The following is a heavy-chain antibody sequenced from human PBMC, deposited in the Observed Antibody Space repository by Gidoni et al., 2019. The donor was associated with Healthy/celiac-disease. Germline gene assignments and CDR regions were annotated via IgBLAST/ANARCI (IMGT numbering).Heavy chain of an antibody. CDR3: ARLTVLMVSIDY. Sequence: QLPLQASGPGLVKPSETPSLTCTVPGVSLSSSSYYWGGIRQPPGKGLEWIGSIYYSGSTYYNPSLKSRVTISVDTSKNQFSLKLSSVTAADTAVYYCARLTVLMVSIDYWGQGTLVTVSS. D-gene: IGHD2-8*01. CDR2: IYYSGST. J-gene: IGHJ4*02. V-gene: IGHV4-39*01. CDR1: GVSLSSSSYY.